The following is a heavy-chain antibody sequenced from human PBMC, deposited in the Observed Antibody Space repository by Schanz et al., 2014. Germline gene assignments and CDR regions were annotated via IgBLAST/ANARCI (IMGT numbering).Heavy chain of an antibody. Sequence: QVQLVQSGAEVKKPGSSMKVSCKASGGTFNSYTISWVRQARGQGLEWVGRFIPILGIANYAQKFQGRVTNTADKSTSTAYMELSSLRSEDTAVYYCARGYGDSPTDFWGQGTLVTVSS. V-gene: IGHV1-69*02. J-gene: IGHJ4*02. CDR1: GGTFNSYT. CDR2: FIPILGIA. CDR3: ARGYGDSPTDF. D-gene: IGHD4-17*01.